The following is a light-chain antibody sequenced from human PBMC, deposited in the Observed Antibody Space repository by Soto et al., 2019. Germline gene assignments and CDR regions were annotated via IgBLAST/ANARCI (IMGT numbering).Light chain of an antibody. CDR3: LQYNACPRT. V-gene: IGKV1-17*01. Sequence: DIQMTQSPSSLSAFVGDRVTITCRASQGVGNDLGWYQQKPGKAPKRLIYLRSTLGSGVPSRFSANVWGTEFPLTISSLQPEDFASYYCLQYNACPRTFGQGTKVEV. CDR1: QGVGND. J-gene: IGKJ1*01. CDR2: LRS.